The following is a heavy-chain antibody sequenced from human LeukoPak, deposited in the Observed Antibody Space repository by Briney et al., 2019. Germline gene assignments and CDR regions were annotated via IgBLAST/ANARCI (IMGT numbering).Heavy chain of an antibody. Sequence: ASVKVSCKASGYTFTGYYMHCVRQAPGQGLEWMGWINPNSGGTNYAQKFQGRVTMTRDTSISTAYMELSRLRSDDTAVYYCARKEPGIAVSGTLDYWGQGTLVTVSS. D-gene: IGHD6-19*01. CDR2: INPNSGGT. V-gene: IGHV1-2*02. CDR1: GYTFTGYY. J-gene: IGHJ4*02. CDR3: ARKEPGIAVSGTLDY.